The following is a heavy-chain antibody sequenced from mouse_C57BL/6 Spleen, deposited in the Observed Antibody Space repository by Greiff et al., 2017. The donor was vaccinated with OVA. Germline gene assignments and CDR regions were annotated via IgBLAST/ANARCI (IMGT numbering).Heavy chain of an antibody. CDR1: GYAFTNYL. CDR2: INPGSGGT. V-gene: IGHV1-54*01. CDR3: ATWDPPYYAMDY. Sequence: VQLQESGAELVRPGTSVKVSCKASGYAFTNYLIEWVKQRPGQGLEWIGVINPGSGGTNYNEKFKGKATLTADKSSSTAYMQLSSLTSEDSAVYFCATWDPPYYAMDYWGQGTSVTVSS. D-gene: IGHD4-1*01. J-gene: IGHJ4*01.